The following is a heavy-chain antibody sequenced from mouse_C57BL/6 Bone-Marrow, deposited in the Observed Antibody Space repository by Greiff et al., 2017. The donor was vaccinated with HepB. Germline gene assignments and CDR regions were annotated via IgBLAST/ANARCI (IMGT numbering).Heavy chain of an antibody. D-gene: IGHD4-1*02. CDR3: ARQLGRPLDYFDY. Sequence: VQLQQSGAELVMPGASVKLSCKASGYTFTSYWMHWVKQRPGQGLEWIGEIDPSDSYTNYNQKFKGKSTLTVDKSSSTAYMQLSSLTSEDSAVYYCARQLGRPLDYFDYWGQGTTLTVSS. CDR2: IDPSDSYT. J-gene: IGHJ2*01. V-gene: IGHV1-69*01. CDR1: GYTFTSYW.